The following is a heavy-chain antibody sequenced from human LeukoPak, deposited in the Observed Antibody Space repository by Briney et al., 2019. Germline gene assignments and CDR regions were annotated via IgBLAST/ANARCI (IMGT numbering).Heavy chain of an antibody. CDR2: ISSSSSYI. V-gene: IGHV3-21*01. D-gene: IGHD6-13*01. Sequence: PGGSLRLSCAASGFTFSSYSMNWVRQAPGKGLEWVSSISSSSSYIYYADSVKGRFTISRDNAKNPLYLQMNSLRAEDTAVYYCARGIADYFDYWGQGTLVTVSS. CDR3: ARGIADYFDY. CDR1: GFTFSSYS. J-gene: IGHJ4*02.